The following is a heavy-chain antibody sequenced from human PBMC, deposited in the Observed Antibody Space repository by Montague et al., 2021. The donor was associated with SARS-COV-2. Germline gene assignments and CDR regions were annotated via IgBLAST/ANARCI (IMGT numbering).Heavy chain of an antibody. CDR3: ARRWGMAADGN. V-gene: IGHV4-39*01. J-gene: IGHJ4*02. CDR2: INQSGTS. CDR1: GGSISGRTYS. Sequence: SETLSLTCSVSGGSISGRTYSWIWIRQSPGKGLEWIGYINQSGTSXYKPSLKSRVTISLDTAKNQFSLKLTSVTAADTGVYYCARRWGMAADGNWGQGTMVTVSS. D-gene: IGHD6-25*01.